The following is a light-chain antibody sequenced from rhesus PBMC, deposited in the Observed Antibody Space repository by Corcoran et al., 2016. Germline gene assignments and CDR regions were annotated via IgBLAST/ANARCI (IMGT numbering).Light chain of an antibody. V-gene: IGKV2-104*02. CDR1: QSLLDSDDGYTF. CDR3: MQSLEFPLT. CDR2: DVS. Sequence: DIVMTQTPLSLPVTPGEPASISCRSSQSLLDSDDGYTFLDWYLQKPGQSPLLLIYDVSSRASGVPDRFSGSGAETDFTLKISRVEAEDVGVYYCMQSLEFPLTFGGGTKVEI. J-gene: IGKJ4*01.